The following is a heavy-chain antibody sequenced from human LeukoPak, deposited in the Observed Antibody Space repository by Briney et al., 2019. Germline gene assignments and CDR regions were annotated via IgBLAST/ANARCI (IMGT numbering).Heavy chain of an antibody. V-gene: IGHV3-7*03. D-gene: IGHD2-15*01. CDR2: IKKDGSEK. Sequence: GGSLRLSCAAYGLIFSGSWMAWIRQAPGKGLEWVAIIKKDGSEKYYVDSMKGRFTISRDNAKNALFLQMNSLRAEDTAIYYCTTDTWYSAGHWGQGTLVTVSS. CDR3: TTDTWYSAGH. CDR1: GLIFSGSW. J-gene: IGHJ4*02.